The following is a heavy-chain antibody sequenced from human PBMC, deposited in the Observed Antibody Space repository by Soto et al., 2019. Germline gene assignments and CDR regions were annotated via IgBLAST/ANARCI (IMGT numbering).Heavy chain of an antibody. V-gene: IGHV3-48*01. CDR2: ISGSGSPI. CDR3: AKDALLLPTRNYYYYYGMDV. Sequence: GGSLRLSCAASGFIFSPYSMNWVRQAPGKGLEWVAFISGSGSPIYYADSVKGRFTISRDNSKNTLYLQMNSLRAEDTAVYYCAKDALLLPTRNYYYYYGMDVWGQGTT. D-gene: IGHD2-15*01. J-gene: IGHJ6*02. CDR1: GFIFSPYS.